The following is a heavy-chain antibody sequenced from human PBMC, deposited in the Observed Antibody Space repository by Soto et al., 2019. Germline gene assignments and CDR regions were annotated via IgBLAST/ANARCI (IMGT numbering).Heavy chain of an antibody. CDR1: GYTFTNYG. Sequence: GESLKISCKGSGYTFTNYGITCVRQMPWKGLEWMGMIDPSDSDTNYSPSFQGHVTISADKSISIAYLQWSSLKAADTGMYFCARVLARGDLDVWGQGTTVTVSS. D-gene: IGHD3-3*01. V-gene: IGHV5-10-1*01. J-gene: IGHJ6*02. CDR2: IDPSDSDT. CDR3: ARVLARGDLDV.